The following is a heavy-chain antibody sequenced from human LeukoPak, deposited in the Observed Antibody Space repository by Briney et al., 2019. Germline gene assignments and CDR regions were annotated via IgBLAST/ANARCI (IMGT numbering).Heavy chain of an antibody. D-gene: IGHD1-14*01. Sequence: PGGSLRLSCAASGFTFSSCGFNWVRQAPGKGLEWVSSIGPTGTDRYYADSVRGRFTISRDNAKNSMYLQMDSMRDEDTAVYYCATETIGRHYDYWGQGTLLTVSS. CDR2: IGPTGTDR. CDR3: ATETIGRHYDY. V-gene: IGHV3-21*01. J-gene: IGHJ4*02. CDR1: GFTFSSCG.